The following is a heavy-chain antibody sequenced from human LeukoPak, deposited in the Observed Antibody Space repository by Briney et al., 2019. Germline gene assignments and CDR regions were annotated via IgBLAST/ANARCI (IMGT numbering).Heavy chain of an antibody. Sequence: ASVKVSCKASGYTFTRYGMTWVRQAPGQGLEWMGWISGYNGNTNYAQKFQGRVTMTKDTSTSRVYMELRSLRPDDTAVYYCARDFEAVADEQGYDAFDIWGQGTMVTVSS. CDR1: GYTFTRYG. V-gene: IGHV1-18*01. D-gene: IGHD6-19*01. CDR2: ISGYNGNT. CDR3: ARDFEAVADEQGYDAFDI. J-gene: IGHJ3*02.